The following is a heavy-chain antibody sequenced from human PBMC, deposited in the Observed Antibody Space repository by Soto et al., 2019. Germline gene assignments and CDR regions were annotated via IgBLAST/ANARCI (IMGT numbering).Heavy chain of an antibody. CDR2: ISYDGSNK. V-gene: IGHV3-30-3*01. CDR3: ARVFGVVAKGPYYYGMDV. D-gene: IGHD5-12*01. J-gene: IGHJ6*02. Sequence: QVQLVESGGGVVQPGRSLRLSCAASGFTFSSYAMHWVRQAPGKGLEWVAVISYDGSNKYYADSVKGRFTISRDNSKNTLYLQMNSLRAEDTAVYYRARVFGVVAKGPYYYGMDVWGQGTTVTVSS. CDR1: GFTFSSYA.